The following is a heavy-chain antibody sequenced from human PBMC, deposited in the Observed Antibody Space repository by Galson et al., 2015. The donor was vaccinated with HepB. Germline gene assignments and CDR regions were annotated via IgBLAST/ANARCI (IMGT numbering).Heavy chain of an antibody. D-gene: IGHD3-10*01. CDR3: ARVGVAGSGSPPPLDS. J-gene: IGHJ4*02. CDR1: GGSISRLGYS. V-gene: IGHV4-30-4*07. Sequence: TLSLTCAVSGGSISRLGYSWSWIRQPPGKGLEWIGYIYYSGTTSYNPSLKSRVTISVDTSKNQFSLKVSSVTAADTAVYFCARVGVAGSGSPPPLDSWGQGTLVTVSS. CDR2: IYYSGTT.